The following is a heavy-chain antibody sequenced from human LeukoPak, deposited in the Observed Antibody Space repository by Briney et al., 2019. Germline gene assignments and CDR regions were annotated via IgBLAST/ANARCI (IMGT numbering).Heavy chain of an antibody. D-gene: IGHD6-19*01. Sequence: ASVKVSCKASGYAFTHYGITWVRQAPGQGLEWMGWISAYNGNTNYAQKLQGRVTMTTDTSTSTAYMELRSLRSDDTAVYYCARNSHGYSSGWLQFNFDCWGQGTLVTVSS. J-gene: IGHJ4*02. V-gene: IGHV1-18*01. CDR2: ISAYNGNT. CDR3: ARNSHGYSSGWLQFNFDC. CDR1: GYAFTHYG.